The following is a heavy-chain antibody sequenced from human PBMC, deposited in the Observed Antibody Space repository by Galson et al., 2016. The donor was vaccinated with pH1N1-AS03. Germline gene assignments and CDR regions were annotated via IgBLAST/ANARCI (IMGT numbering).Heavy chain of an antibody. D-gene: IGHD6-19*01. Sequence: SLRLSCAASGFTFDDYAMHWVRQVPGKGLEWVSGISWNSGSTAYVDSVKGRFTISKDNAKNSLYLQMNSLRADDTAFYYCAVSGAPSIAVAGRWLDCWGQGTLVTVSS. CDR3: AVSGAPSIAVAGRWLDC. CDR2: ISWNSGST. CDR1: GFTFDDYA. V-gene: IGHV3-9*01. J-gene: IGHJ4*02.